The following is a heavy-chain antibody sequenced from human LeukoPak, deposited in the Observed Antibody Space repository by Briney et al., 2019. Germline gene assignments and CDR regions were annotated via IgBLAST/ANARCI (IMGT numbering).Heavy chain of an antibody. CDR1: GYTFTNYA. CDR2: INTKTGNP. CDR3: ARDRYSSSWPFEY. V-gene: IGHV7-4-1*02. Sequence: ASVKVSCEASGYTFTNYAMNWVRQAPGQGLEWMGWINTKTGNPTYVQGFTGRFAFSLDTSVSTAYLQISSLKPEDTAVYYCARDRYSSSWPFEYWGQGTLVTVSS. J-gene: IGHJ4*02. D-gene: IGHD6-13*01.